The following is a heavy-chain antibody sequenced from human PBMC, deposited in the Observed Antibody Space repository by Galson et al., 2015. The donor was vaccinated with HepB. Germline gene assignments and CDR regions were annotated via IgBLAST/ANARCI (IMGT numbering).Heavy chain of an antibody. V-gene: IGHV3-74*01. CDR2: INSDGSSS. J-gene: IGHJ4*02. D-gene: IGHD1-1*01. CDR1: GFTFSGHW. CDR3: ARGRPGTFTVLGN. Sequence: SLRLSCAASGFTFSGHWMHWVRQAPGKGLTWVSRINSDGSSSSYADYVKGRFTISRDDAKNTLYLQLNSLRAEDTAIYYCARGRPGTFTVLGNWGQGTLVTVSS.